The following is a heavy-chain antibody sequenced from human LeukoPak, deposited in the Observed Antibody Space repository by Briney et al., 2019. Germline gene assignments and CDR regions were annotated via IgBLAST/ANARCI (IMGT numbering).Heavy chain of an antibody. D-gene: IGHD5-24*01. CDR2: LTDSGGTT. V-gene: IGHV3-23*01. J-gene: IGHJ3*02. Sequence: GGSLRLSCVASGFTFSSYAMGWVRQAPGKRPEWVSSLTDSGGTTYYVDSVKGRFTISRDNSKNTLYLHMDSLRAEDTAMYYCAKKRDAFDIWGQGTVVAVSS. CDR1: GFTFSSYA. CDR3: AKKRDAFDI.